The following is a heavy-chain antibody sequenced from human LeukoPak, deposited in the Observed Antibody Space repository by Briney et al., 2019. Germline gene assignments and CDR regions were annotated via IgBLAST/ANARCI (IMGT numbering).Heavy chain of an antibody. CDR1: GTSISNYY. CDR2: IYTSGST. V-gene: IGHV4-4*07. J-gene: IGHJ6*03. Sequence: SETLSLTCTVSGTSISNYYWSWIRQPAGKGLEWIGRIYTSGSTNYNPSLKSRVTMSVDTSKNQFSLELSSVTAADTAVYYCARGQHFYYYYMGVWGKGTAVSVSS. CDR3: ARGQHFYYYYMGV.